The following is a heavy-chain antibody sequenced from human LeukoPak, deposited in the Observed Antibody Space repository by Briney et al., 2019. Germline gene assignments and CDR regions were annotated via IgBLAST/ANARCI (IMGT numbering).Heavy chain of an antibody. Sequence: PSETLSLTCAVYGGSFSGYYWGWIRQPPGKGLEWIGEINHSGSTNYNPSLKSRVTISVDTSKNQFSLKLSSVTAADTAVYYCARGRVYCSSTSCRTYYFDYWGQGTLVTVSS. CDR1: GGSFSGYY. CDR2: INHSGST. J-gene: IGHJ4*02. D-gene: IGHD2-2*01. CDR3: ARGRVYCSSTSCRTYYFDY. V-gene: IGHV4-34*01.